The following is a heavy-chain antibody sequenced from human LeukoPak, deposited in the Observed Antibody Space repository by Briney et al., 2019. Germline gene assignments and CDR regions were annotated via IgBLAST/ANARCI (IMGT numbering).Heavy chain of an antibody. CDR2: IYNSEST. J-gene: IGHJ3*02. D-gene: IGHD2-15*01. Sequence: PSETLSLTCTVSGGSISTYSWNWIRQPPGKGLEWIGYIYNSESTNYNPSLKSRVSMSVDTSKNQFSLKLNSVTAADTAVYYCARVLMVVAATDAFGIWGQGTTVTVSS. CDR3: ARVLMVVAATDAFGI. CDR1: GGSISTYS. V-gene: IGHV4-59*01.